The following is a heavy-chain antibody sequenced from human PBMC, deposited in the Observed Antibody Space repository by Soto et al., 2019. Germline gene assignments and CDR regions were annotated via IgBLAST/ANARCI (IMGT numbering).Heavy chain of an antibody. V-gene: IGHV1-18*01. CDR2: TSAYMVT. CDR3: ARDSSGRANFDY. Sequence: QVQLVQSGGEVKKPGASVKVSCKASGYTFTSYGISWVRQAPGQGLEWMGWTSAYMVTNYAQKFQGRVTMTTDTSTCTAYMELRSLRSDDTAVYYCARDSSGRANFDYWGQGTLVTVSS. CDR1: GYTFTSYG. J-gene: IGHJ4*02. D-gene: IGHD6-19*01.